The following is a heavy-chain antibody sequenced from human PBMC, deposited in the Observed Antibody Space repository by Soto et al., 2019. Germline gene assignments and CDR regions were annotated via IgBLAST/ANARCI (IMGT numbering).Heavy chain of an antibody. D-gene: IGHD1-1*01. Sequence: QVHLVQSGAEVRKPGASVKVSCKGSGYTFTSYGITWVRQAPGQGLERMGWISAHNGNTNYAQKLQGRVTVTRDTSTSAAYMELRRLSSDDRGGYYCAGGRYGDYWGQGALVTVSP. J-gene: IGHJ4*02. CDR3: AGGRYGDY. V-gene: IGHV1-18*01. CDR2: ISAHNGNT. CDR1: GYTFTSYG.